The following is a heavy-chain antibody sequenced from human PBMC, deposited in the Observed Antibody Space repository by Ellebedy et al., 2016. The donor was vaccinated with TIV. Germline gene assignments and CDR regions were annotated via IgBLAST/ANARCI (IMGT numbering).Heavy chain of an antibody. Sequence: ASVKVSCXASGGSFNTYGISWVRQAPGQGLEWMGGIIPIFGKSNNAQKFQGRVTITADESTSTAYMELSSPGSEDTAMYYCARGSDGHTYTMDVWGQGTTVTVSS. J-gene: IGHJ6*02. CDR3: ARGSDGHTYTMDV. V-gene: IGHV1-69*13. CDR2: IIPIFGKS. D-gene: IGHD3-10*01. CDR1: GGSFNTYG.